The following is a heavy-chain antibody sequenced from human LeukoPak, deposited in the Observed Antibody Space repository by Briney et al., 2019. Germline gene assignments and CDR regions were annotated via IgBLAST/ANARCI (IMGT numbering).Heavy chain of an antibody. D-gene: IGHD6-19*01. CDR2: IYPGDSDT. J-gene: IGHJ4*02. V-gene: IGHV5-51*01. Sequence: GESLKISCKGSGYSFTSYWIGWVRQMPGKGLEWMGIIYPGDSDTRYSPSFQGQVTVSADKSNSTAYLQWSSLKASDTAMYFCARQGYSSGWFDFDYWGQGTLVTVSS. CDR3: ARQGYSSGWFDFDY. CDR1: GYSFTSYW.